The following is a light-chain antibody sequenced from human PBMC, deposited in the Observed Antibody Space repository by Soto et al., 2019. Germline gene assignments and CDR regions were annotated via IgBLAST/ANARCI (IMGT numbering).Light chain of an antibody. CDR1: HYVYSN. V-gene: IGKV3-15*01. Sequence: EILLTQSPATFSVSPLERATLSFTASHYVYSNVAWFQQRPGQAPRLLIYRASTRATGTPARFSGSGSGTEFTLTITSLQSEDFALYYCQQYHNLWTFGQGTKVDIK. CDR3: QQYHNLWT. J-gene: IGKJ1*01. CDR2: RAS.